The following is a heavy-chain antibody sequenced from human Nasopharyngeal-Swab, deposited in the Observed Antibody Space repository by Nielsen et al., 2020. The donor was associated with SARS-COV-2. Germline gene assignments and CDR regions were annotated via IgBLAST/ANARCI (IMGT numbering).Heavy chain of an antibody. V-gene: IGHV3-30*18. CDR3: AKGGYGGNSATYDY. CDR2: ISYDGNIK. D-gene: IGHD4-23*01. J-gene: IGHJ4*02. CDR1: GFTFSNYG. Sequence: GGSLRLSCAASGFTFSNYGMHWVRQAPGKGLEWVAVISYDGNIKSYADSVRGRFLISRDNSKNSLYLQMNSLRTEDTALYYCAKGGYGGNSATYDYWGQGTLVTVSS.